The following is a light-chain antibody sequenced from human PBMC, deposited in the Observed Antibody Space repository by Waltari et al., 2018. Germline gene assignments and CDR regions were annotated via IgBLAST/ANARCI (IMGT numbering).Light chain of an antibody. CDR2: GAS. CDR3: QQYGSSPRT. CDR1: QKISSIY. J-gene: IGKJ2*01. V-gene: IGKV3-20*01. Sequence: EIVLTQSPGILSLSQGERATLSCRASQKISSIYLAWYQQKPGQAPRLLIKGASSRATGIPDRFSGSGTGADYTLTITRLEPEDVAMYYCQQYGSSPRTVGHGTKLEIK.